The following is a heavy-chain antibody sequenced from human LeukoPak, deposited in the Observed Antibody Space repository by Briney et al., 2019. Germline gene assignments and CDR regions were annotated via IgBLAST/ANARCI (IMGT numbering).Heavy chain of an antibody. CDR3: AKSGGMATFDAFDI. CDR2: IYYSGST. CDR1: GGSISSYY. J-gene: IGHJ3*02. V-gene: IGHV4-59*01. Sequence: PSETLSLTCTVSGGSISSYYWSWIRQPPGKGLEWIGYIYYSGSTNYNPSLKRRVTISVDTSKNQFSLKLSSVTAADTAVYYCAKSGGMATFDAFDIWGQGTMVTVSS. D-gene: IGHD5-24*01.